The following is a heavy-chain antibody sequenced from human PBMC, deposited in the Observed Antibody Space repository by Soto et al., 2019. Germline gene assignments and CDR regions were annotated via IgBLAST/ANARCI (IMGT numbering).Heavy chain of an antibody. Sequence: GGSLRLSCAASGFTFSSYAMHWVRQAPGKGLEWVAVISYDGSNKYYADSVKGRSTISRDNSKNTLYLQMNSLRAEDTAVYYCARDRSGYGSMGGAFDIWGQGTMVTVSS. CDR3: ARDRSGYGSMGGAFDI. J-gene: IGHJ3*02. D-gene: IGHD5-18*01. V-gene: IGHV3-30-3*01. CDR2: ISYDGSNK. CDR1: GFTFSSYA.